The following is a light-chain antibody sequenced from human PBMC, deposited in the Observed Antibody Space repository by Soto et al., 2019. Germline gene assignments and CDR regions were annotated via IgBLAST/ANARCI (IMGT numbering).Light chain of an antibody. CDR1: QSVSSN. CDR2: GAS. V-gene: IGKV3-15*01. Sequence: EIVMTQSPATLSVSPGERATLFCRASQSVSSNFLAWYQQKPGQAPRLLIHGASTRATGIPARFSGSGSGTEFTLTIRSLQSEDFAVYYCQQYSAWPLTFGGGTKVEIK. CDR3: QQYSAWPLT. J-gene: IGKJ4*01.